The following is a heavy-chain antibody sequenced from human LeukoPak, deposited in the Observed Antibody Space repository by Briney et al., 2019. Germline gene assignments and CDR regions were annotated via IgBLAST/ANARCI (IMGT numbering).Heavy chain of an antibody. Sequence: SETLSLTCTVSGYSISSGYYWGWIRQPPGKGLEWIGSIYHSGSTYYNPFLKSRVTISVDTSKNQFSLKLSSVTAADTAVYYCARDAHIAAAGKGEDYWGQGTLVTVSS. J-gene: IGHJ4*02. CDR3: ARDAHIAAAGKGEDY. CDR2: IYHSGST. D-gene: IGHD6-13*01. V-gene: IGHV4-38-2*02. CDR1: GYSISSGYY.